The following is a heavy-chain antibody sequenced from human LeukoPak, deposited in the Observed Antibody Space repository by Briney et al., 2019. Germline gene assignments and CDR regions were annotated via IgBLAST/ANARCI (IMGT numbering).Heavy chain of an antibody. D-gene: IGHD3-10*01. CDR2: YTASP. J-gene: IGHJ4*02. CDR3: ARSTNHDASGSYYFDS. CDR1: GGSITSDY. Sequence: SETLSLTCTLSGGSITSDYWSWIRQSPGKGLEWIGYTASPYHNPSLKSRVTISIDTSKNQISLKLDSVTASDTAVYYCARSTNHDASGSYYFDSWGQGILVTVTS. V-gene: IGHV4-4*09.